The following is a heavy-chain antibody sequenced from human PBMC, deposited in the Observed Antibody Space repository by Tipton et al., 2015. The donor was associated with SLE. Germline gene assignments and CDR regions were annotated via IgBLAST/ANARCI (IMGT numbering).Heavy chain of an antibody. CDR3: ARGRAYDFWKGPFDY. D-gene: IGHD3-3*01. J-gene: IGHJ4*02. CDR2: IYYSGST. Sequence: TLSLTCFVSGGSIGSRPYYWSWIRQPPGKGLEWIGYIYYSGSTDYNPSLKSRVTISVDTSKNQFSLKLSSVTAADTAVYYCARGRAYDFWKGPFDYWGQGTLVTVSS. V-gene: IGHV4-61*05. CDR1: GGSIGSRPYY.